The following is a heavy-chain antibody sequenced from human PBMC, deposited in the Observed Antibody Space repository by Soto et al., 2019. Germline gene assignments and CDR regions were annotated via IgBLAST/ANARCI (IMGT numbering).Heavy chain of an antibody. CDR2: IDPSDSYT. D-gene: IGHD5-12*01. CDR1: GYSFTSYW. V-gene: IGHV5-10-1*01. CDR3: ARLSRDGYNFLYAFDI. J-gene: IGHJ3*02. Sequence: PGESLKISCKGSGYSFTSYWISWVRQMPGKGLEWMGRIDPSDSYTNYSPSFQGHVTISADKSISTAYLQWSSLKASDTAMYYCARLSRDGYNFLYAFDIWGQGTMVTVS.